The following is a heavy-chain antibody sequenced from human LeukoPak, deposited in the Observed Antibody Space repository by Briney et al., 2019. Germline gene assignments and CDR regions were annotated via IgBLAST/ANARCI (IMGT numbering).Heavy chain of an antibody. CDR1: GGFISSYY. Sequence: SETLSLTCTVSGGFISSYYWSWIWQPPGKGLEWIGYIYYSGSTNYNPSLKSRVTISVDTSKNQFSQKLSSVTAADTAVYYCARVASGSYEDYWGQGTLVTVSS. V-gene: IGHV4-59*08. CDR2: IYYSGST. CDR3: ARVASGSYEDY. J-gene: IGHJ4*02. D-gene: IGHD1-26*01.